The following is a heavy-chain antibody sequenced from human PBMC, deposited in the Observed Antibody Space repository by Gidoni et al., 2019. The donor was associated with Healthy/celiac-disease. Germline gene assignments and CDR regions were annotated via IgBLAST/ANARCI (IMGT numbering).Heavy chain of an antibody. CDR3: ARESYDILTGYYKNYYYGMDV. J-gene: IGHJ6*02. D-gene: IGHD3-9*01. V-gene: IGHV3-66*02. Sequence: EVQLVESGGGLVQPGGSLRLSCAASGFTVSSNSMSWVRQAPGKGLEWVSVIYSGGSTYYADSVKGRFTISRDNSKNTLYLQMNSLRAEDTAVYYCARESYDILTGYYKNYYYGMDVWGQGTTVTVSS. CDR2: IYSGGST. CDR1: GFTVSSNS.